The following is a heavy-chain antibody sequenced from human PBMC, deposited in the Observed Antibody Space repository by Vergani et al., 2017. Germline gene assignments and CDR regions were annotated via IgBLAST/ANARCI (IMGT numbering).Heavy chain of an antibody. CDR2: IYSGGST. CDR3: ASSRATVTTYYYYGMDV. V-gene: IGHV3-53*04. CDR1: GFTVSSNY. J-gene: IGHJ6*02. D-gene: IGHD4-11*01. Sequence: EVQLVESGGGLVQPGGSLRLSCAASGFTVSSNYMSWVRQAPGKGLEWVSVIYSGGSTYYADSVKGRFTISRHNSKNTLYLQMNSLRAEDTAVYYCASSRATVTTYYYYGMDVWGQGTTVTVSS.